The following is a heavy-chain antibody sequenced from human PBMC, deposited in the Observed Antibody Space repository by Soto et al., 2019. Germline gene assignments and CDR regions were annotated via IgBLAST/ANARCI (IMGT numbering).Heavy chain of an antibody. J-gene: IGHJ4*02. CDR3: ARDYEAGNFDY. D-gene: IGHD3-16*01. V-gene: IGHV1-2*02. Sequence: QVQLVQSGAEVKKPGASVKVSCKASGYTFTDYYIHWVRQAPGQGLEWMGWINPDKGDTGYAQNFQGRVTMPRETSISTGYMELIRLRFDDTAVYFCARDYEAGNFDYWGQGTLVTVSS. CDR1: GYTFTDYY. CDR2: INPDKGDT.